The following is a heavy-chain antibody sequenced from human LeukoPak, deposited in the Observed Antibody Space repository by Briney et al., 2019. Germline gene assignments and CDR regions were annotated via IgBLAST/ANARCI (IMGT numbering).Heavy chain of an antibody. D-gene: IGHD3-22*01. CDR2: IYHSGTT. V-gene: IGHV4-38-2*02. CDR3: ASATYYYDGSGYN. J-gene: IGHJ4*02. Sequence: SETLSLTCTVSGYSISSGYYWGWVRQPPGKGLEWIGTIYHSGTTYYSPSLKSRVTISVDTSKNQFSLKLSSVTAADTAVYYCASATYYYDGSGYNWGQGTLVTVSS. CDR1: GYSISSGYY.